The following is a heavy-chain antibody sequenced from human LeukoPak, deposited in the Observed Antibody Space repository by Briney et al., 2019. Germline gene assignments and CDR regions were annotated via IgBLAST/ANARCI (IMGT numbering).Heavy chain of an antibody. CDR2: IYPGDSDT. Sequence: GESLEISCKGSGYSFTSYWIGWVRQMPGKGLEWMGIIYPGDSDTRYSPSFQGQVTISADKSISTAYLQWSSLEASDTAMYYCARRKGGSSWANNWFDPWGQGTLVTVSS. V-gene: IGHV5-51*01. CDR1: GYSFTSYW. J-gene: IGHJ5*02. D-gene: IGHD6-13*01. CDR3: ARRKGGSSWANNWFDP.